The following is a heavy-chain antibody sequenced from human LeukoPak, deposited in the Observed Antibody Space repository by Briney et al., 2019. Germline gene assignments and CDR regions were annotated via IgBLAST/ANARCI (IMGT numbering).Heavy chain of an antibody. Sequence: SETLSLTCAVYGGSFSGYYWSWIRQPPGKGLEWIGEINHSGSTNYNPSLKSRVTISVDTSKNQFSLKLSSVTAADTAVYYCARGRYSSSTSDYWGQGTLVTVSS. CDR2: INHSGST. CDR3: ARGRYSSSTSDY. D-gene: IGHD6-13*01. CDR1: GGSFSGYY. J-gene: IGHJ4*02. V-gene: IGHV4-34*01.